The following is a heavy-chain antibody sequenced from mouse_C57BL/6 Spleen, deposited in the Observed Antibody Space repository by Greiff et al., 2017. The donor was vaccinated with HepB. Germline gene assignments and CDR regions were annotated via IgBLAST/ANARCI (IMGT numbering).Heavy chain of an antibody. CDR2: ISDGGSYT. CDR3: ARDSSGYYFDY. D-gene: IGHD3-2*02. CDR1: GFTFSSYA. J-gene: IGHJ2*01. V-gene: IGHV5-4*01. Sequence: EVQLQESGGGLVKPGGSLKLSCAASGFTFSSYAMSWVRQTPEKRLEWVATISDGGSYTYYPDNVKGRFTISRDNAKNNLYLQMSHLKSEDTAMYYCARDSSGYYFDYWGQGTTLTVSS.